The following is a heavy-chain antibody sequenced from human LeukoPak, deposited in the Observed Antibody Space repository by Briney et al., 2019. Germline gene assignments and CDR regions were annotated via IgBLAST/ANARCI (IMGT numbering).Heavy chain of an antibody. V-gene: IGHV3-7*01. CDR2: IKEDESEK. J-gene: IGHJ6*02. CDR1: GFTFSTYW. D-gene: IGHD3-10*01. CDR3: ARVRTTGSYYGMDV. Sequence: GGPLRLSCAASGFTFSTYWMSWVRQAPGKGLEWVANIKEDESEKYYVDSVKGRFTISRDNAQNSLNLQMNSLRPEDTAMYYCARVRTTGSYYGMDVWGQGTTVTVSS.